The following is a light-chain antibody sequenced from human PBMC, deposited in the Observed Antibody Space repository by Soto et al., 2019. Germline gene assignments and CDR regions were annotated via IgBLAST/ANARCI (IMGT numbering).Light chain of an antibody. CDR1: QSIGDW. V-gene: IGKV1-5*03. Sequence: DIQMTQSPSTLSASVGDRVTITCRASQSIGDWVAWYQQKPGKAPNLLIYRASTLESGVPSRFSGSGSGTEFTLTISSQQPDDFATYYCQQFNTNQFTFGPGTKVHVK. CDR2: RAS. CDR3: QQFNTNQFT. J-gene: IGKJ3*01.